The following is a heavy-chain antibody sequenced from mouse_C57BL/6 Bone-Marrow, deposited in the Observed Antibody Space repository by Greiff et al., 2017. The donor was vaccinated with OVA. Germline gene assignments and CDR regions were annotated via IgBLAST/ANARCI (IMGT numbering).Heavy chain of an antibody. D-gene: IGHD1-1*01. CDR2: IWSGGCT. Sequence: QVQLQQSGPGLVQPSPSLSITCTVSGFSLTSYGVPWVRQSPGKGLEWLGVIWSGGCTDYNAAFISRLSISKDNSNSQVFFKMNSRQAYDKAIYYCARAICYCGAMDYWGQGTSVTVSS. J-gene: IGHJ4*01. V-gene: IGHV2-2*01. CDR1: GFSLTSYG. CDR3: ARAICYCGAMDY.